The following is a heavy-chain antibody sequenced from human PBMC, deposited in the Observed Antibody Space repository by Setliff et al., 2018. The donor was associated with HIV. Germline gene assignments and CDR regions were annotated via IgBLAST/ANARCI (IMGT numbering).Heavy chain of an antibody. CDR1: GFSFRDHY. V-gene: IGHV3-72*01. D-gene: IGHD4-17*01. Sequence: GGSLRLSCAASGFSFRDHYMDWVRQAPVKGLEWVGRIRNKANSYTTEYAASVKGRFTISRDDSKSIAYLQMNSLKTEDTAVYYCSRGGYGDSYYHYYYMDLWGEGTTVTVSS. CDR2: IRNKANSYTT. CDR3: SRGGYGDSYYHYYYMDL. J-gene: IGHJ6*03.